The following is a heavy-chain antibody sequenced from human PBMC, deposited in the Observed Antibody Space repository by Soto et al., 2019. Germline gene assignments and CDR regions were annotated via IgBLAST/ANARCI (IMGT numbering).Heavy chain of an antibody. CDR1: GFNFPTYA. D-gene: IGHD4-17*01. J-gene: IGHJ4*01. CDR2: IPMTHNVI. V-gene: IGHV3-48*01. CDR3: VSDPDGDLDFDY. Sequence: EVQLVESGGELVQPGGSLRLSCAASGFNFPTYAMNWVRQAPGKGLEWLAFIPMTHNVIFYADSVRGRFTISRDNAKDSLYLQMNSLRVEDTAVYYCVSDPDGDLDFDYWGHGTLVTVSS.